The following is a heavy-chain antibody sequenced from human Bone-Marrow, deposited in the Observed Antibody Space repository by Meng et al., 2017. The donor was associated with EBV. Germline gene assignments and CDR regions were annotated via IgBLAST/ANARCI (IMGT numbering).Heavy chain of an antibody. CDR2: IIPIFGRT. D-gene: IGHD5-12*01. V-gene: IGHV1-69*06. J-gene: IGHJ4*02. CDR1: GGSFSSQA. CDR3: AYIHYNSGWD. Sequence: QVQLVQSGAEMKKSXXXXXVSCKTSGGSFSSQALSWMRQAPGQGLEWMGGIIPIFGRTNYAQKFQGRVTITADKSTSTAYVEVNSLRFEDTAVYYCAYIHYNSGWDLGQGTLVTVSS.